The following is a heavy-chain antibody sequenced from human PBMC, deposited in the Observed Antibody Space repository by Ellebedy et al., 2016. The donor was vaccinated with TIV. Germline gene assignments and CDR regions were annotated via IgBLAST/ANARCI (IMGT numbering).Heavy chain of an antibody. CDR1: GGSFSGYW. D-gene: IGHD3-16*02. J-gene: IGHJ4*02. CDR3: ARVPMITFGGIIVKAPHYFDY. V-gene: IGHV4-34*01. Sequence: MPSETLSLTCAVYGGSFSGYWWSWIRQPPGKGLEWIGEMNHSGSAFYNPSLKSRVTISVDTSKNQFSLKLRSLTAADTAAYYCARVPMITFGGIIVKAPHYFDYWGQGTLVTVSS. CDR2: MNHSGSA.